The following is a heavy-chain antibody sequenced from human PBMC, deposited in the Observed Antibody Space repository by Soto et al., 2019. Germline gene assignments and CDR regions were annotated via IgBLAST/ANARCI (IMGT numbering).Heavy chain of an antibody. Sequence: QVQLVQSGAEVKKPGSSVKVSCKASGGTFSSYAISWVRQAPGQGLEWMGGIIPIFGTANYAQKFQGRVTITADESPSTAYMELSSLRSEDTAVYYCAREEPRGAGELWYYYYYGMDVWGQGTTVTVSS. CDR2: IIPIFGTA. D-gene: IGHD1-1*01. V-gene: IGHV1-69*12. CDR3: AREEPRGAGELWYYYYYGMDV. CDR1: GGTFSSYA. J-gene: IGHJ6*02.